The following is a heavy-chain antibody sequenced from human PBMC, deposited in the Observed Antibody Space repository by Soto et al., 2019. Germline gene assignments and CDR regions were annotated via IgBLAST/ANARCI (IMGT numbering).Heavy chain of an antibody. CDR2: IYYKGNT. D-gene: IGHD3-22*01. Sequence: QVQLQESGPGLVKPSEALSLICTVSGGSISSYYWSWVRQSPGKGLEWIGYIYYKGNTNYNPSLKSRVTMSVDTSKNQLSLKLSSVTAADTAVYFCARQLWSGYDSSGYQTPHWYFDLWGRGTLVSVSA. CDR3: ARQLWSGYDSSGYQTPHWYFDL. V-gene: IGHV4-59*08. CDR1: GGSISSYY. J-gene: IGHJ2*01.